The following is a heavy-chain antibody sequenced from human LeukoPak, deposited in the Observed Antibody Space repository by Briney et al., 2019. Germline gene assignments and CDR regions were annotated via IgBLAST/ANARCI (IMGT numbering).Heavy chain of an antibody. CDR1: GGSISSSSYY. CDR3: ARGDRGGYCSGGSCYLGY. D-gene: IGHD2-15*01. CDR2: IYYSGST. V-gene: IGHV4-39*07. J-gene: IGHJ4*02. Sequence: SETLSLTCTVSGGSISSSSYYWGWIRQPPGKGLEWIGSIYYSGSTYYNPSLKSRVTISVDTSKNQFSLKLSSVTTADTAVYYCARGDRGGYCSGGSCYLGYWGQGTLVTVSS.